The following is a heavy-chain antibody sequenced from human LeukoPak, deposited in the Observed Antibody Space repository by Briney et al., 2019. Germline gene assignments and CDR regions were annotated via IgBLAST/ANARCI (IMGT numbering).Heavy chain of an antibody. CDR3: AREREYSRTSDAFDI. D-gene: IGHD6-6*01. V-gene: IGHV4-34*01. J-gene: IGHJ3*02. CDR2: INHSGST. CDR1: GGSFSGYY. Sequence: SETLSLTCAVYGGSFSGYYWSWIRQPPGKGLEWIGEINHSGSTNYNPSLKSRVTISVDTSKNQFSLKLSSVTAADTAVYYCAREREYSRTSDAFDIWGQGTMVTVSS.